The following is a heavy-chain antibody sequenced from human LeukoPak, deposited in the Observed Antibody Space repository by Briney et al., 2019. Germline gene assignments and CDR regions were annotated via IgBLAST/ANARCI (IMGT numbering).Heavy chain of an antibody. V-gene: IGHV1-69*13. Sequence: SVKVSCKASGGTFISYAISWVRQAPGQGLEWMGGIIPIFGTANYAQKFQGRVTITADESTSTAYMELSSLRSEDTAVYYCAREDPAVAGGLTFDYWGQGTLVTVSS. D-gene: IGHD6-19*01. J-gene: IGHJ4*02. CDR1: GGTFISYA. CDR3: AREDPAVAGGLTFDY. CDR2: IIPIFGTA.